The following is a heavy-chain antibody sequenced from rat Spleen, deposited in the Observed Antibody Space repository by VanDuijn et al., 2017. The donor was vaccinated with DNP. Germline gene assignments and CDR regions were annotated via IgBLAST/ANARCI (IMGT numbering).Heavy chain of an antibody. Sequence: VQLQESGPGLVKPSQSLSLTCSVTGYSITSNYWGWIRKFPGNKMEWIGHISYSGRTTYNPSLKSRISITRDTSKNQIFLQLNSVNTDDTATYYCARWRIGPHYFDSWGQGVMVTVSS. CDR1: GYSITSNY. CDR2: ISYSGRT. D-gene: IGHD1-11*01. V-gene: IGHV3-1*01. CDR3: ARWRIGPHYFDS. J-gene: IGHJ2*01.